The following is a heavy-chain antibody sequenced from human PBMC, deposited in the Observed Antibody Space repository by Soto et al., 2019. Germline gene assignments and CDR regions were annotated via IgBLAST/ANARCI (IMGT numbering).Heavy chain of an antibody. J-gene: IGHJ4*02. V-gene: IGHV3-23*01. D-gene: IGHD3-22*01. Sequence: EVQLLESGGGLVQPGGSLRLSCTASGFTFSTYGMSWVRQAPGKGLEWVSSLSGDGTTTYYIDSVKGRFTTSRDHSRNTLSLQMTSLRTEDTAVYYCAKDITFDSSAYNYWGQGILVTVSS. CDR2: LSGDGTTT. CDR1: GFTFSTYG. CDR3: AKDITFDSSAYNY.